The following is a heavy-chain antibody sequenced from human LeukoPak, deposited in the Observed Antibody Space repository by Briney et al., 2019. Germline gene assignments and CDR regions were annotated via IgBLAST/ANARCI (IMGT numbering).Heavy chain of an antibody. V-gene: IGHV3-21*06. CDR2: ISSSSSYI. Sequence: GGSLRLSCAASGFTFSSYSMNWVRQAPGKGLEWVSSISSSSSYIYYADSVKGRFTISRDNAENSLYLQMNSLRAEDTAIYYCTRDKYCSGGSCYSGDYWGQGTLVTVSS. J-gene: IGHJ4*02. CDR3: TRDKYCSGGSCYSGDY. CDR1: GFTFSSYS. D-gene: IGHD2-15*01.